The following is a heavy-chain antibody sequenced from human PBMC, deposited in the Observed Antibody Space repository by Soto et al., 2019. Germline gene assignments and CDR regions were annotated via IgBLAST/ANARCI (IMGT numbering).Heavy chain of an antibody. D-gene: IGHD3-22*01. J-gene: IGHJ4*02. CDR2: IIPIFGTA. Sequence: GASAKVSSKASGATFSSYAISWVRQAPGQGLEWMGGIIPIFGTANYAQKFQGRVTITADESTSTAYMELSSLRSEDTAVYYCARAEDYDSSGYYYGYFDYWGQGTLVTVSS. CDR3: ARAEDYDSSGYYYGYFDY. V-gene: IGHV1-69*13. CDR1: GATFSSYA.